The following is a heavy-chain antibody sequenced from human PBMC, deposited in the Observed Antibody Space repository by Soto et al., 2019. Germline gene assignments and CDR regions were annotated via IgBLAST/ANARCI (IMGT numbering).Heavy chain of an antibody. CDR2: ISSDNVDA. CDR1: GYPFSNFD. D-gene: IGHD3-10*01. V-gene: IGHV1-18*01. Sequence: QVQLAQSGAEVKKPGASAKVSCRASGYPFSNFDVSWVRQAPGQGLEWMGWISSDNVDADPAQNFQGRLTLTIDRSTSTAYMDLKTLRSDDTAVYFCAVGSGSLEFWGQGTQVTVSS. J-gene: IGHJ4*02. CDR3: AVGSGSLEF.